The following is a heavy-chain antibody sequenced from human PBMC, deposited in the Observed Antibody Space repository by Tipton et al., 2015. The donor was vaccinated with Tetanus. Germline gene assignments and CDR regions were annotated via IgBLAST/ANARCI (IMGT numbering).Heavy chain of an antibody. V-gene: IGHV4-4*02. D-gene: IGHD6-13*01. CDR1: GGSISSNYW. J-gene: IGHJ4*02. CDR3: AREPAATGTSLFDY. Sequence: TLSLTCAVSGGSISSNYWWSWVRQSPGTGLEWIGEISHNGSTNYNPSLKSLVTISVDKSKNQFSLRLGSVTAADTAMYYCAREPAATGTSLFDYWGQGALVTVSS. CDR2: ISHNGST.